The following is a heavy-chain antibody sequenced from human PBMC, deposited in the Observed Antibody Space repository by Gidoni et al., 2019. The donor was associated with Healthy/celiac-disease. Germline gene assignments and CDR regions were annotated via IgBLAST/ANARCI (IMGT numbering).Heavy chain of an antibody. V-gene: IGHV3-30-3*01. CDR3: ARGCSSTICQGGMDV. Sequence: QVQLVESGGGGVQPGRSLRLSCAASGFTFSSYAMPWVRQAPGKGLEWVAVISYDGSNKYYTDYVKSRFTIPRDESKNTLYLQMNSLGAEDTAVYYCARGCSSTICQGGMDVWGQGTTVTVSS. D-gene: IGHD2-2*01. CDR2: ISYDGSNK. J-gene: IGHJ6*02. CDR1: GFTFSSYA.